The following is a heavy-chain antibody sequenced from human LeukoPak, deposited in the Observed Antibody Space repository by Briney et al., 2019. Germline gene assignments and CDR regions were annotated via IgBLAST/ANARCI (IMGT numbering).Heavy chain of an antibody. CDR2: SNAGNGNT. D-gene: IGHD3-22*01. J-gene: IGHJ4*02. CDR1: GYTFTSYA. V-gene: IGHV1-3*02. Sequence: GASVKVSCKASGYTFTSYAMHWVRQAPGQRLEWMGWSNAGNGNTKYSQEFQGRVTITRDTSASTAYMELRSLRSDDTAVYYYARLEYDVYYDSSGYLTHPLDYWGQGTLVTVSS. CDR3: ARLEYDVYYDSSGYLTHPLDY.